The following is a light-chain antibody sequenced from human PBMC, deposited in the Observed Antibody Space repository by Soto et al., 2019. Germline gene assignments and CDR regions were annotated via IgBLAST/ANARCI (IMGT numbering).Light chain of an antibody. V-gene: IGKV3-20*01. CDR2: GAS. CDR1: QSVSSSY. Sequence: EIVMAQSPAALSVTPGERATRSCRASQSVSSSYLAWYQQKPGQAPRLLIYGASNRATGIPDRFSGSGSGTDFTLTISRLEPEDFAVYYCQQYGSSPRITFGQGTRLEIK. CDR3: QQYGSSPRIT. J-gene: IGKJ5*01.